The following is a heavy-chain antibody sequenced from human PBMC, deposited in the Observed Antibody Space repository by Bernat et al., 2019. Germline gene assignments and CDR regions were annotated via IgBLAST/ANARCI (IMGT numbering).Heavy chain of an antibody. CDR1: GFTFRNYG. CDR2: TRYDGDNK. V-gene: IGHV3-30*02. Sequence: QVMLVESGGGVVQPGGSLRLSCAASGFTFRNYGMHWVRQTPAKGLEWVAFTRYDGDNKYYLDSVRGRFTISRDNSKNTLYLQMNSLRPEDTAVYYCAREGSGNWFDPWGQGTLVTVSS. J-gene: IGHJ5*02. D-gene: IGHD1-26*01. CDR3: AREGSGNWFDP.